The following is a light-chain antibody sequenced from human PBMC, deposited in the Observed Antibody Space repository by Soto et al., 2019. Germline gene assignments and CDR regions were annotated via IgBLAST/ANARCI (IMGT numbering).Light chain of an antibody. Sequence: EVVLTQSPVTLSLSPGERATLSGRASQSFRGLLAWYHQKPGQAPRLLIYDAYNRATGIPPRFSGSGSGTYFTLTISSLEPEDSAVYYCQQRHMWPITFGQGTRLEIK. CDR3: QQRHMWPIT. CDR2: DAY. CDR1: QSFRGL. J-gene: IGKJ5*01. V-gene: IGKV3-11*01.